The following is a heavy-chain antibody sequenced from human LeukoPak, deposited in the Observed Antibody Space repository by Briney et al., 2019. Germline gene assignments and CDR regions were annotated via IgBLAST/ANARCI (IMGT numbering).Heavy chain of an antibody. CDR1: GFTFSSYS. Sequence: GGSLSLSCAASGFTFSSYSMNWVHQAPGKGLEWVSSISSSSSYIYYADSVKGRFTISRDNAKNSLYLQMNSLRAEDTAVYYCARGSVEWELLTPNFDYWGQGTLVTVSS. J-gene: IGHJ4*02. D-gene: IGHD1-26*01. CDR2: ISSSSSYI. CDR3: ARGSVEWELLTPNFDY. V-gene: IGHV3-21*01.